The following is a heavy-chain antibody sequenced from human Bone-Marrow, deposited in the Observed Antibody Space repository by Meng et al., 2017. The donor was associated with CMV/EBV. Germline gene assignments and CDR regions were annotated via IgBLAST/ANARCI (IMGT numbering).Heavy chain of an antibody. Sequence: GESLKISCAASGFTFDNYDLSWVRQVPGKGLEWVAGINWNGGSTAYAESPKGRFTISRDNAKGSLYLQMNSLGAEDTALYYCARGGVSGRTTSAFDFWGQGTLVTVSS. V-gene: IGHV3-20*04. CDR1: GFTFDNYD. D-gene: IGHD3-16*01. CDR3: ARGGVSGRTTSAFDF. J-gene: IGHJ4*02. CDR2: INWNGGST.